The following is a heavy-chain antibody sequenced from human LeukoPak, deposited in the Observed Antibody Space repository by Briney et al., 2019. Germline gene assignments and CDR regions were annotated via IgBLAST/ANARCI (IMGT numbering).Heavy chain of an antibody. J-gene: IGHJ2*01. Sequence: SETLSLTCNVSGASISDYYWSWVRQSPEKGLEWITCLYYSGSSHYNPSLRSRVAISGDTSKNQFSLKLTSVTTADTAVYYCARTIRRGWFDLWGRGTLVTVSS. CDR2: LYYSGSS. CDR1: GASISDYY. D-gene: IGHD2-15*01. V-gene: IGHV4-59*01. CDR3: ARTIRRGWFDL.